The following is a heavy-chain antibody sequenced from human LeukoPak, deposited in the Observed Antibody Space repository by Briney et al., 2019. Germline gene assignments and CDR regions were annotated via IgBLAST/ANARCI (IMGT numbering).Heavy chain of an antibody. V-gene: IGHV4-59*08. Sequence: SETLSLTCTVAGGSISGTYYWSWIRQPPGKGLEWIGYIYYTGTTDSNPSLKSRVTISLDTSKNQFSLDLSSVTAADTAVYYCARRWVYDKRAFDAWGQGTMVTVSS. J-gene: IGHJ3*01. D-gene: IGHD3-16*01. CDR3: ARRWVYDKRAFDA. CDR1: GGSISGTYY. CDR2: IYYTGTT.